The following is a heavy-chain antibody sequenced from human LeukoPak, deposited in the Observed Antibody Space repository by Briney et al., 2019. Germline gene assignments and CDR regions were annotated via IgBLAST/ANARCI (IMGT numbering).Heavy chain of an antibody. D-gene: IGHD5-18*01. Sequence: SETLSLTCTVSGGSISSHYWSWIRQPPGKGLEWIGYIYYSGSTNYNPSLKSRVTISVDTSKNQSSLKLSSVTAADTAVYYCARGGYRPDYWGQGTLVTVSS. CDR3: ARGGYRPDY. CDR2: IYYSGST. J-gene: IGHJ4*02. CDR1: GGSISSHY. V-gene: IGHV4-59*11.